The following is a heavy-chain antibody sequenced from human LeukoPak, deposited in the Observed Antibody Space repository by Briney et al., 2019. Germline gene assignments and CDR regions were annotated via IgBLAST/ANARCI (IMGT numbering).Heavy chain of an antibody. CDR2: ISSSSSYI. CDR1: GFTFSSYS. Sequence: PGGSLRLSCAASGFTFSSYSMNWVRQAPGKGLEWVSSISSSSSYIYYADSVKGRFTISRDNAKNSLYLQMNSLRAEDTAVYYCARRVDTMIVVVTRFDPWGQGALVTVSS. CDR3: ARRVDTMIVVVTRFDP. V-gene: IGHV3-21*01. D-gene: IGHD3-22*01. J-gene: IGHJ5*02.